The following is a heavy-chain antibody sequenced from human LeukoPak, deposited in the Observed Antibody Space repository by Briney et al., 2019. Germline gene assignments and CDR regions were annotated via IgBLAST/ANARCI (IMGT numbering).Heavy chain of an antibody. J-gene: IGHJ6*03. D-gene: IGHD1-26*01. CDR1: GFTFSTYN. Sequence: GGSLRLSCAASGFTFSTYNMNWVRQAPGKGLEWVSSITSSSSYIYYADSVKGRFTISRDNAKNSLYLQMNSLRAEDTAVYYCARDPYSGSYGNYYYYFMDVWGKGTTVTISS. CDR3: ARDPYSGSYGNYYYYFMDV. CDR2: ITSSSSYI. V-gene: IGHV3-21*01.